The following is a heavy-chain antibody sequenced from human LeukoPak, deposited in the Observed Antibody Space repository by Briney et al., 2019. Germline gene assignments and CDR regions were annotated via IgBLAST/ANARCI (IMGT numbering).Heavy chain of an antibody. V-gene: IGHV4-31*03. CDR3: ARTGYSYGFYFDY. CDR2: IYYSGST. J-gene: IGHJ4*02. CDR1: GGSISSGGYY. Sequence: SQTLSHTCTVSGGSISSGGYYWSWIRQHPGKGLEWIGYIYYSGSTYYNPSLKSRVTISVDTSKNQFSLKLSSVTAADTAVYYCARTGYSYGFYFDYWGQGTLVTVSS. D-gene: IGHD5-18*01.